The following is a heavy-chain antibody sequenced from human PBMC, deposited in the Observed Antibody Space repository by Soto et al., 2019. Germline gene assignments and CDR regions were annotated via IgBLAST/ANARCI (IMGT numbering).Heavy chain of an antibody. CDR2: IVVGSGNT. J-gene: IGHJ6*02. CDR3: AADLTPKVITQNYYYYGMDV. Sequence: QMQLVQSGPEVKKPGTSVKVSCKASGFTFTSSAVQWVRQARGQRLEWIGWIVVGSGNTNYAQKFQERVTITRDMSTSTAYMELSSLRSEDTAVYYCAADLTPKVITQNYYYYGMDVWGQGTTVTVSS. CDR1: GFTFTSSA. D-gene: IGHD3-22*01. V-gene: IGHV1-58*01.